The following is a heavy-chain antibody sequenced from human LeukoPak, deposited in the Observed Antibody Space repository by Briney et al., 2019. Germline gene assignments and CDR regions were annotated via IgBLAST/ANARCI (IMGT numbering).Heavy chain of an antibody. CDR2: ISGSGGST. J-gene: IGHJ4*02. CDR3: AKREEYYYDSSGPLRY. Sequence: GGSLRLSCAASGFTFSSYAMSWVRQAPGKGLEWVSAISGSGGSTYYADSVKGRFTISRDNSKNTLYLQMNSLRAEDTAVYYCAKREEYYYDSSGPLRYWGQGNLVTVSS. CDR1: GFTFSSYA. V-gene: IGHV3-23*01. D-gene: IGHD3-22*01.